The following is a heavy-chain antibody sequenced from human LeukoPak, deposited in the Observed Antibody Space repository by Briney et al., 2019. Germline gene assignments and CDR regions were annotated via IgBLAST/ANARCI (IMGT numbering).Heavy chain of an antibody. Sequence: SETLSLTCTVSGGSISSYYWSWIRQPPGKGLEWIGYIYYSGSTNYNPSLKSRVTISVDTSKNQFSLKLSSVTAADTAVYYCARLVLYHDAFDIWGQGTMVTVSS. V-gene: IGHV4-59*01. J-gene: IGHJ3*02. D-gene: IGHD3-16*01. CDR1: GGSISSYY. CDR3: ARLVLYHDAFDI. CDR2: IYYSGST.